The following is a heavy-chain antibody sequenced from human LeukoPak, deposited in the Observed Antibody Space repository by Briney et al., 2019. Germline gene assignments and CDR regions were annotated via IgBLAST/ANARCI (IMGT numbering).Heavy chain of an antibody. Sequence: SETMSLTCTVSGGSITDYSWSWIRQSPGKGLEWIGGIYYRGSPNYNPSLKSRVSISVDTSKNQFSLKLSSVTAADTAVYYCARAGGFIAARLVDYWGQGTLVTVSS. CDR2: IYYRGSP. CDR1: GGSITDYS. J-gene: IGHJ4*02. CDR3: ARAGGFIAARLVDY. V-gene: IGHV4-59*08. D-gene: IGHD6-6*01.